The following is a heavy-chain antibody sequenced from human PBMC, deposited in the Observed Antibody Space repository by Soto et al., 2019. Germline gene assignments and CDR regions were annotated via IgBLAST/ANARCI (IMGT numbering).Heavy chain of an antibody. CDR2: ISAHNGKT. D-gene: IGHD1-1*01. CDR3: ARGRNGDY. V-gene: IGHV1-18*01. J-gene: IGHJ4*02. CDR1: GYIFTSYG. Sequence: QAHLVQSGPEVKKPGASVKVSCKGSGYIFTSYGIAWVRQAPGQGLEWMGWISAHNGKTEYAQKFQGRVTVTRDTSTSTAYLELRSPRSDDPALYYCARGRNGDYWGQGALVTVSS.